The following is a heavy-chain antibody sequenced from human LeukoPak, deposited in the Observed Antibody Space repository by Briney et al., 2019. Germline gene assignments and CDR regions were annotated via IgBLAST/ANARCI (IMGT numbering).Heavy chain of an antibody. Sequence: SETLSLTCTVSGGSISSYYWSWIRQPPGKGLEWIGYIYYSGSTNYNPSLKSRVTISVDTSKNPFSLKLSSVTAADTAVYYCARIYSGYDLPHNWFDPWGQGTLVTVSS. D-gene: IGHD5-12*01. CDR1: GGSISSYY. J-gene: IGHJ5*02. V-gene: IGHV4-59*08. CDR2: IYYSGST. CDR3: ARIYSGYDLPHNWFDP.